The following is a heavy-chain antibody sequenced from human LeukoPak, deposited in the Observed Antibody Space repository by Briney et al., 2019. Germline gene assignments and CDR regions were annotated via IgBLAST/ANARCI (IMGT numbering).Heavy chain of an antibody. J-gene: IGHJ6*03. CDR2: IYYSGST. Sequence: PSETLSLTCTVSGGSIRSTSYYWGWIHQPPGKGLEWIGSIYYSGSTYYNPSLKSRVTISVDTSKNQFSLKLSSVTAADTAVYYCGRLFYDFWSGHYYYYMDVWGKGTTVTVS. CDR3: GRLFYDFWSGHYYYYMDV. D-gene: IGHD3-3*01. V-gene: IGHV4-39*01. CDR1: GGSIRSTSYY.